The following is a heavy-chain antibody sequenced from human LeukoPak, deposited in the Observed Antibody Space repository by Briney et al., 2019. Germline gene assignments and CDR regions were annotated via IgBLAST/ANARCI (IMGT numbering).Heavy chain of an antibody. V-gene: IGHV3-30*03. CDR2: VSYDGSNK. Sequence: GGSLRLSCAASGFTFSSYAMHWVRQAPGKGLERVAVVSYDGSNKYYADSVKGRFTISRDNSKTTLYLQMNSLRPEDTAVYYCASRGRDRSGWYYFDYWGQGTLVTVSS. CDR3: ASRGRDRSGWYYFDY. J-gene: IGHJ4*02. CDR1: GFTFSSYA. D-gene: IGHD6-19*01.